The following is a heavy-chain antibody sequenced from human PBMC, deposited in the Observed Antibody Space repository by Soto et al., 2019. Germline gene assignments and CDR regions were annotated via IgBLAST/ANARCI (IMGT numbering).Heavy chain of an antibody. V-gene: IGHV3-21*01. D-gene: IGHD3-10*01. CDR1: GFTFSSYS. CDR2: ISSSSSYI. J-gene: IGHJ4*02. Sequence: PGGSLRLSCAASGFTFSSYSMNWVRQAPGKGLEWVSSISSSSSYIYYADSVKGRFTISRDNAKNSLYLQMNSLRAEDTAVYYCARGQVRGVIPEDYWGQGTLVTVSS. CDR3: ARGQVRGVIPEDY.